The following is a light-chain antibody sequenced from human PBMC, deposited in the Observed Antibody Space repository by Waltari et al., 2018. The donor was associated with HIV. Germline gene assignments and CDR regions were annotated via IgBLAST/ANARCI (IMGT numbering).Light chain of an antibody. CDR2: DSN. CDR1: AGVVARRHC. Sequence: QPVVTQEPSLTVSPGGTVILTCAPPAGVVARRHCPYWFQQRPGQAPRTLILDSNSRYSWTPARFTGSFLGGKAVLTLTGARPEDDADYFCLLSYDGNVVFGGGTKLTVL. J-gene: IGLJ2*01. CDR3: LLSYDGNVV. V-gene: IGLV7-46*01.